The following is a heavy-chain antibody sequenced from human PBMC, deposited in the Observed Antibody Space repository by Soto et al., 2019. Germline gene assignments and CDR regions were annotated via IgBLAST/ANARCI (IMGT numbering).Heavy chain of an antibody. CDR2: IIAYNGNT. CDR1: GYTFTSYG. V-gene: IGHV1-18*01. Sequence: ASVKVSCKTSGYTFTSYGISWARQAPGQGLEWMGWIIAYNGNTNYAQKLKGRVTMTTDTSTSTAYMELRSLRSDDTAVYYCARDYSGSYSPFDYWGQGTLVTVSS. CDR3: ARDYSGSYSPFDY. J-gene: IGHJ4*02. D-gene: IGHD1-26*01.